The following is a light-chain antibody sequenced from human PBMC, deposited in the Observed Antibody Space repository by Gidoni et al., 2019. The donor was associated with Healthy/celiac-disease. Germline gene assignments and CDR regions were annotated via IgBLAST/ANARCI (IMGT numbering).Light chain of an antibody. Sequence: DRVTITCRASQSISSYLNWYQQKPEKARKLLLYAACSLQCGVASSFSGSGSGTDFTLTISSLQPEDVETYYCQQSYSTPTFGPXTKVDXK. CDR1: QSISSY. J-gene: IGKJ3*01. CDR2: AAC. V-gene: IGKV1-39*01. CDR3: QQSYSTPT.